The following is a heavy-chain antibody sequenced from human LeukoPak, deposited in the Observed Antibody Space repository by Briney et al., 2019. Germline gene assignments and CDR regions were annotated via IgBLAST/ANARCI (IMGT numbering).Heavy chain of an antibody. J-gene: IGHJ3*02. CDR2: IYYSGST. CDR3: ASEKGATDAFDI. V-gene: IGHV4-59*13. CDR1: GGSISSYY. D-gene: IGHD3-16*01. Sequence: SETLSLTCTVSGGSISSYYWSWIRQPPGKGLEWIGYIYYSGSTNYNPSLKSRVTISVDTSKNQFSLKLSSVTAADTAVYYCASEKGATDAFDIWGQGTMVTVSS.